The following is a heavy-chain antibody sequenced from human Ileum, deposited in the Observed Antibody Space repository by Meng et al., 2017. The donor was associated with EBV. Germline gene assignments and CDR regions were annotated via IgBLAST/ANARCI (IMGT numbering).Heavy chain of an antibody. CDR1: GGSFSGYY. J-gene: IGHJ4*02. Sequence: QVPLQLLGAGLFKPSEPLSLTCAVYGGSFSGYYWSWIRQPPGKGLEWIGEINHSGSTNYNPSLKSRVTISVDTSKNQFSLKLSAVTAADTAVYYCARGRGYGDYGSLYWGQGTLVTVSS. CDR2: INHSGST. CDR3: ARGRGYGDYGSLY. D-gene: IGHD4-17*01. V-gene: IGHV4-34*01.